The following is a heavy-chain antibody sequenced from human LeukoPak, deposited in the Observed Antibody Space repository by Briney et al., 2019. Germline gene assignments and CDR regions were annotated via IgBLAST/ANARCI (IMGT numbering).Heavy chain of an antibody. Sequence: GGSLRLSCAASGFSFSSYAMSWVRQAPGKGLEWVSAISGGGGGTFYADSVKGRFTISRDNAENTLYLQMNSLRAEDTAVYYCAKDLGGEPYYYYGLDVWGQGTTVTVSS. CDR3: AKDLGGEPYYYYGLDV. V-gene: IGHV3-23*01. CDR1: GFSFSSYA. J-gene: IGHJ6*02. D-gene: IGHD1-14*01. CDR2: ISGGGGGT.